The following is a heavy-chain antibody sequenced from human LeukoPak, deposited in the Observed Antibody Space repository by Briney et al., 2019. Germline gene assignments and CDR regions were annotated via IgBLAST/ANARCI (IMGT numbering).Heavy chain of an antibody. J-gene: IGHJ4*02. V-gene: IGHV3-30-3*01. CDR2: ILYDGSNS. CDR1: GFTFSTYT. CDR3: ARDLGYSSGHGIDH. Sequence: GGSLRLSCAASGFTFSTYTLHWVRQAPGKGLEWVARILYDGSNSYYGDSVRGRFTISRDNSKNTLHLQMNSLRIDDTAMYYCARDLGYSSGHGIDHWGQGTLVTVSS. D-gene: IGHD5-18*01.